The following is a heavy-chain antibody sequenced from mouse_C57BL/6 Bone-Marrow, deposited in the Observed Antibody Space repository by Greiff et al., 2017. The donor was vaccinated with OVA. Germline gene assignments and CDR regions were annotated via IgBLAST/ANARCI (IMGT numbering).Heavy chain of an antibody. CDR1: GFTFSSYG. D-gene: IGHD3-3*01. CDR3: ARHGLGLYYFDY. Sequence: DVMLVESGGDLVKPGGSLKLSCAASGFTFSSYGMSWVRQTPDKRLEWVATISSGGSYTYYPDSVKGRFTISRDNAKNTLYLQMSSLKSEDTAMYYCARHGLGLYYFDYWGQGTTLTVSS. J-gene: IGHJ2*01. CDR2: ISSGGSYT. V-gene: IGHV5-6*02.